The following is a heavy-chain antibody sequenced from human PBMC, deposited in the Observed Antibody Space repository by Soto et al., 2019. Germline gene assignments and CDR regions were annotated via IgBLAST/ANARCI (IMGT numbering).Heavy chain of an antibody. CDR1: GLTFSSYS. J-gene: IGHJ3*02. CDR3: ARDLATEWLRSHDAFDI. D-gene: IGHD5-12*01. Sequence: GRSLRLSCAASGLTFSSYSMNWVRQAPGKGLEWVSSISSSSSYIYYADSVKGRFTISRDNAKNSLNLQMNSLRAEDTAVYYCARDLATEWLRSHDAFDIWGQGTMVTVSS. V-gene: IGHV3-21*01. CDR2: ISSSSSYI.